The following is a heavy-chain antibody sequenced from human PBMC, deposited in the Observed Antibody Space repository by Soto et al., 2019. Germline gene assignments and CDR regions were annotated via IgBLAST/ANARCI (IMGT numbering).Heavy chain of an antibody. D-gene: IGHD2-2*01. V-gene: IGHV4-34*01. CDR3: ARDRIYLTRGWFDP. CDR1: GGSFSGYY. J-gene: IGHJ5*02. Sequence: SETLSLTCAVYGGSFSGYYWSWIRQPPGKGLEWIGEINHSGSTNYNPSLKSRVTISVDTSKNQFSLKLSSVTAADTAVYYCARDRIYLTRGWFDPWGQGTLVTVSS. CDR2: INHSGST.